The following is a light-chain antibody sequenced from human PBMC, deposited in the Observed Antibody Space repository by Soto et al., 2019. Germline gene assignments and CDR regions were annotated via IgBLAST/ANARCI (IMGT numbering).Light chain of an antibody. CDR2: GAS. V-gene: IGKV3D-15*01. CDR3: QQYNNWPRT. CDR1: QSVSSY. J-gene: IGKJ1*01. Sequence: DIVMTQSPATLSVSPGERATLSCRASQSVSSYLAWYQQKPGQAPRLLIYGASTRATGIPARFSGSGSGTEFTLTISSLQSEDFAVYYCQQYNNWPRTFGQGTKVDI.